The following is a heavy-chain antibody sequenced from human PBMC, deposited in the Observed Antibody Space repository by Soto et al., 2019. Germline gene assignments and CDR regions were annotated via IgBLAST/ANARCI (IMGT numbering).Heavy chain of an antibody. CDR3: VRIRYQLPSSVLWLDP. Sequence: SETLSLTCAVYGGLLSESYWTWIRQRPGKGLEWIGEINHGGGTNYNPSLKSRVTMSVDTSQNQFSLRLISVTAADTAMYFCVRIRYQLPSSVLWLDPWGQGTPVTVSS. CDR1: GGLLSESY. J-gene: IGHJ5*02. CDR2: INHGGGT. V-gene: IGHV4-34*01. D-gene: IGHD3-16*01.